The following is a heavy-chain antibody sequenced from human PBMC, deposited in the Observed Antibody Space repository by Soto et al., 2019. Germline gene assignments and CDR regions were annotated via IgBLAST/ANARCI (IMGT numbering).Heavy chain of an antibody. CDR2: INHSGST. Sequence: QVQLQQWGAGLLKPSETLSLTCAVYGGSFSAYYWNWIRQTPGKGLEWIGKINHSGSTNYNPSLKSRVTISVDTSKNQFSLKLSSVTAADTAVHYCAQRNWFDPRGQGTLVTVSS. CDR1: GGSFSAYY. J-gene: IGHJ5*02. V-gene: IGHV4-34*01. CDR3: AQRNWFDP.